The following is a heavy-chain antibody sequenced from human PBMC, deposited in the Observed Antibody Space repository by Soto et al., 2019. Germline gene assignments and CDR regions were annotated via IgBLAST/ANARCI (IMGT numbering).Heavy chain of an antibody. CDR1: GYTLTELS. V-gene: IGHV1-24*01. CDR3: ARVSYYDSGSSINWFDP. D-gene: IGHD3-10*01. CDR2: FDPEDGET. Sequence: ASVKVSCKVSGYTLTELSMHWVRQAPGKGLEWMGGFDPEDGETIYAQKFQGRVTMTEDTSTDAAYMELNSLRAEDTAVYYCARVSYYDSGSSINWFDPWAQGTLVNVSS. J-gene: IGHJ5*02.